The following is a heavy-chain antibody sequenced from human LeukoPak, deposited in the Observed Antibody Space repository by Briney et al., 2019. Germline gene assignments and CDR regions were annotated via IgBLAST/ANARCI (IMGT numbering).Heavy chain of an antibody. CDR2: ISYDGSNK. CDR1: GFTFSSYG. Sequence: PGGSLRLSCAASGFTFSSYGMHWVRQAPGKGLEWVAVISYDGSNKYYADSVKGRFTISRDNSKNTLYLQMNSLRAEDTAVYYCAKETVAGEDQDYYGMDVWGQGTTVTVSS. J-gene: IGHJ6*02. V-gene: IGHV3-30*18. D-gene: IGHD6-19*01. CDR3: AKETVAGEDQDYYGMDV.